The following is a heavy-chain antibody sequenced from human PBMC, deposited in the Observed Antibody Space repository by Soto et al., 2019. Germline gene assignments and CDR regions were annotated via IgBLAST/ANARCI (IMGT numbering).Heavy chain of an antibody. CDR2: MNPFSGNA. V-gene: IGHV1-8*01. CDR1: GYTFTSYD. CDR3: TRGQGNH. Sequence: QVQLVQSGAEVKKPGASVRVSCKASGYTFTSYDIYWVRQATGQGLEWMGWMNPFSGNAVYTQKCKDRFTMTRDTSINTAYMEMSGLSSEDTAVYYCTRGQGNHWGQGSLFTVSS. J-gene: IGHJ4*02.